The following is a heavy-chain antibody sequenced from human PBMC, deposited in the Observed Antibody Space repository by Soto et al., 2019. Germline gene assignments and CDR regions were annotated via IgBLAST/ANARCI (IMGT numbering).Heavy chain of an antibody. CDR3: ARDFFAMVRGVIIRDTLGY. V-gene: IGHV3-7*01. Sequence: GGSLRLSCAASGFTFSSYWMSWVRQAPGKGLEWVANIKQDGSEKYYVDSVKGRFTISRDNAENSLYLQMNSLRAEDTAVYYCARDFFAMVRGVIIRDTLGYWGQGTLVTVSS. J-gene: IGHJ4*02. CDR1: GFTFSSYW. CDR2: IKQDGSEK. D-gene: IGHD3-10*01.